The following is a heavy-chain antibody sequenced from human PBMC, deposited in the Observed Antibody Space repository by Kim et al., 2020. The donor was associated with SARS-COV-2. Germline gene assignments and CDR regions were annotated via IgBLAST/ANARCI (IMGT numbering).Heavy chain of an antibody. CDR3: ARDGGTAMVYYYYYYGMDV. D-gene: IGHD5-18*01. CDR2: IKQDGSEK. J-gene: IGHJ6*02. CDR1: GFTFSSYW. Sequence: GGSLRLSCAASGFTFSSYWMSWVRQAPGKGLEWVANIKQDGSEKYYVDSVKGRFTISRDNAKNSLYLQMNSLRAEDTAVYYCARDGGTAMVYYYYYYGMDVWGQGTTVTVSS. V-gene: IGHV3-7*03.